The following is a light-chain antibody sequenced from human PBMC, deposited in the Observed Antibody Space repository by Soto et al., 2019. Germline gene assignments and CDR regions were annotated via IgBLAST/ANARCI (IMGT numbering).Light chain of an antibody. CDR3: AAWDDSLSVLR. CDR2: RNN. CDR1: SSNIGSNY. V-gene: IGLV1-47*01. J-gene: IGLJ7*01. Sequence: QSALTQPPSASGTPGQRVTISCSGSSSNIGSNYVYWYQQLPGTAPKLLIYRNNQRPSGVPDRFSGSKSGTSASLAISGLRSEDEADYYCAAWDDSLSVLRFGGGTKLTVL.